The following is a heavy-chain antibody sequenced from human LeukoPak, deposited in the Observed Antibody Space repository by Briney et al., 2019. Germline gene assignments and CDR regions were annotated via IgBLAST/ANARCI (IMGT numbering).Heavy chain of an antibody. J-gene: IGHJ6*03. D-gene: IGHD3-10*01. CDR2: IIPIFGTA. CDR1: GGTFSSYA. Sequence: SVKVSCKASGGTFSSYATSWVRQAPGQGLEWMGGIIPIFGTANYAQKFQGRVTITADESTSTAYMELSSLRSEDTAVYYCAREEGSGGSGISNYYHYMDVWGKGTTVTVSS. CDR3: AREEGSGGSGISNYYHYMDV. V-gene: IGHV1-69*13.